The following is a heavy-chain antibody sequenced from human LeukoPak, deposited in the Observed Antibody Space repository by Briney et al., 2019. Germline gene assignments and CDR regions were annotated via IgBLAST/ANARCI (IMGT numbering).Heavy chain of an antibody. Sequence: GASVKVSCKASGYTFTGYYMHWVRQAPGQGLEWMGWINPNSGGTNYAQKFQGRVTMTRDTSISTAYMELSGLRSDDTAVYYCARWGVLEWLLWSPEPGRGPYYFGYWGQGTLVTVSS. V-gene: IGHV1-2*02. CDR2: INPNSGGT. CDR3: ARWGVLEWLLWSPEPGRGPYYFGY. D-gene: IGHD3-3*01. CDR1: GYTFTGYY. J-gene: IGHJ4*02.